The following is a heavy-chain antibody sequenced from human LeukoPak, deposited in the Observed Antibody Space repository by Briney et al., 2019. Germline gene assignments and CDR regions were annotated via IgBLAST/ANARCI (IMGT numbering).Heavy chain of an antibody. D-gene: IGHD5-18*01. CDR3: ARVVEDSYGNYYYMDV. J-gene: IGHJ6*03. Sequence: SETLSLTCTVSGGSISSYYWSWIRQPPGKGLEWIGYIYYSGSTNYNPSLKSRVTISVDTSKNQFSLKLSSVTAADTAVYYCARVVEDSYGNYYYMDVWGKGTTVTVSS. CDR2: IYYSGST. CDR1: GGSISSYY. V-gene: IGHV4-59*01.